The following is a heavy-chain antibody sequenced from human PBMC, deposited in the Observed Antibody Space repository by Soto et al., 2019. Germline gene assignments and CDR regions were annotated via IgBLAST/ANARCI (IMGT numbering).Heavy chain of an antibody. CDR2: IYYSGST. J-gene: IGHJ5*02. Sequence: SLTCTVSGGSISSGGYYWSWIRQHPGKGLEWIGYIYYSGSTYYNPSLKSRVTISVDTSKNQFSLKLSSVTAADTAVYYCAREPLKNWFDPWGQGTLVTVSS. CDR1: GGSISSGGYY. CDR3: AREPLKNWFDP. V-gene: IGHV4-31*03.